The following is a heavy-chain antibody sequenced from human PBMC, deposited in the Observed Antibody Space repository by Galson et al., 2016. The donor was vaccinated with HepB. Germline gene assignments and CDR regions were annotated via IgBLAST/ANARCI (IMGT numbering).Heavy chain of an antibody. CDR2: IYDIGNT. CDR1: GGSISSSDYY. CDR3: VRLGTAAAVANRRGSVY. V-gene: IGHV4-39*01. J-gene: IGHJ4*02. D-gene: IGHD6-13*01. Sequence: LSLTCTVSGGSISSSDYYWSWIRQPPGKGLEWIGTIYDIGNTYYNPSLRSRVTVSADMSRNQFFLSLTSVTAADTAIYYCVRLGTAAAVANRRGSVYWGQGTRVTVSS.